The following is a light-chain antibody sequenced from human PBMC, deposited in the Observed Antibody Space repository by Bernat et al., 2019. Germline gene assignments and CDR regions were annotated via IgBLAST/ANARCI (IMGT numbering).Light chain of an antibody. Sequence: QSVLTQPPSVSAAPGQKITISCSGSSSNIGNNYVSWYQQLPGTAPKHRIYENNKRPSGIPDRFSASKSGTSATLDITGLQTGDEADYHCGTWDSSLSAHVFGTGTKVTVL. V-gene: IGLV1-51*02. CDR1: SSNIGNNY. CDR2: ENN. J-gene: IGLJ1*01. CDR3: GTWDSSLSAHV.